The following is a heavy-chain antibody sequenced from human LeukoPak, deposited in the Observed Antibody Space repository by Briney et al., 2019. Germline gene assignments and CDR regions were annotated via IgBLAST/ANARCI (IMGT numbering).Heavy chain of an antibody. D-gene: IGHD5-12*01. Sequence: QAGGSLRLSCAASGFTFSSYAMSWVRQAPGKGLEWVSAIGGSGGSTYYADSVKGRFTISRDNSKNTLFLQMNSLRAEDTAVYYCAKGLRDGYHYGAFDIWGQGTMVTVSS. J-gene: IGHJ3*02. CDR3: AKGLRDGYHYGAFDI. CDR2: IGGSGGST. V-gene: IGHV3-23*01. CDR1: GFTFSSYA.